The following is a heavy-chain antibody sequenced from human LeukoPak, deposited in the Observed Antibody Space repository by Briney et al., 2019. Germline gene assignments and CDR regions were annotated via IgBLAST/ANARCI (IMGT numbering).Heavy chain of an antibody. CDR3: ARGGYCSRTTCYPYDNWFDP. J-gene: IGHJ5*02. D-gene: IGHD2-2*01. Sequence: GGSLRLPCAASGFTFSSYGMHWVRQAPGKGLEWVAFIRYDGSNKYYADSVKGRFTISRDNAKNSLYLQMNSLRAEDTAVYYCARGGYCSRTTCYPYDNWFDPWGQGTLVTVSS. CDR2: IRYDGSNK. CDR1: GFTFSSYG. V-gene: IGHV3-30*02.